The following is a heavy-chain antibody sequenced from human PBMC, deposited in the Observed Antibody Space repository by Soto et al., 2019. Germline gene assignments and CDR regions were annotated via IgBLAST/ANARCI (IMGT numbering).Heavy chain of an antibody. CDR1: GYSISSGYY. CDR3: ARDTPGLAETNWFDP. Sequence: LSLTCAVSGYSISSGYYWGWIRQPPGKGLEWIGSIHHSGSTDYNPSLKSRVIISVDMSKNQFSLRLSSATAADTAMYYCARDTPGLAETNWFDPWGQGTLVTVSS. J-gene: IGHJ5*02. CDR2: IHHSGST. V-gene: IGHV4-38-2*02. D-gene: IGHD2-15*01.